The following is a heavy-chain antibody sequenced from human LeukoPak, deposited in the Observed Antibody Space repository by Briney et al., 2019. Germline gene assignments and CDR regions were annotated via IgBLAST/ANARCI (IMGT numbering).Heavy chain of an antibody. CDR3: ARNLVPAALNDAFDI. Sequence: GASVKVSCKASGGTFSSYAISWVRQAPGQGLEWMGGIIPIFGTANYAQKFQGRVTITADESTSTAYMELSSLRSEDMAVYYCARNLVPAALNDAFDIWGQGTMVTVSS. D-gene: IGHD2-2*01. J-gene: IGHJ3*02. CDR2: IIPIFGTA. V-gene: IGHV1-69*13. CDR1: GGTFSSYA.